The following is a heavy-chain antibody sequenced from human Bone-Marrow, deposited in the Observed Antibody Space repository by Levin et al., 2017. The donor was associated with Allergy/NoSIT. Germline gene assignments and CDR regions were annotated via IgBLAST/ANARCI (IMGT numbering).Heavy chain of an antibody. CDR3: TRDRAYSRFDY. CDR1: GFSFGSSW. V-gene: IGHV3-7*01. CDR2: IKEDGTVK. D-gene: IGHD3-16*01. Sequence: GGSLRLSCAASGFSFGSSWMAWVRQAPGKGLEWLANIKEDGTVKNYVDSVKGRFTISRDNGANSLFLQMNSLLPEDTAVYYCTRDRAYSRFDYWGQGTLVTVSS. J-gene: IGHJ4*02.